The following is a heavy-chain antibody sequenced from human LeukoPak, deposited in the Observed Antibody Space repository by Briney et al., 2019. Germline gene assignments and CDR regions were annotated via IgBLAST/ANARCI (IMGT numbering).Heavy chain of an antibody. CDR2: IIPILGIA. Sequence: GASVKVSCKASGGTFSSYAISWVRQAPGQGREWMGRIIPILGIANDAQKFQGRVTITADKSTSTAYMELSSLRSEDTAVYYCARRQVPIDIVVVVAAAPDFYYYGMDVWGQGTTVTVSS. J-gene: IGHJ6*02. D-gene: IGHD2-15*01. CDR3: ARRQVPIDIVVVVAAAPDFYYYGMDV. V-gene: IGHV1-69*04. CDR1: GGTFSSYA.